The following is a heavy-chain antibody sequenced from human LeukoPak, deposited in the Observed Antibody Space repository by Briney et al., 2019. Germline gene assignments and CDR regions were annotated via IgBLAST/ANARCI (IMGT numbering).Heavy chain of an antibody. Sequence: SSETLSLTCTVSGGSISSSSYYWGWIRQPPGKGLEWIGSIYYSGSTYYNPSLKSRVTISVDTSKNQFSLKLSSETAADTAVYYCARPGIAAVNGMDVWGQGTTVTVSS. D-gene: IGHD6-13*01. CDR3: ARPGIAAVNGMDV. J-gene: IGHJ6*02. CDR1: GGSISSSSYY. V-gene: IGHV4-39*01. CDR2: IYYSGST.